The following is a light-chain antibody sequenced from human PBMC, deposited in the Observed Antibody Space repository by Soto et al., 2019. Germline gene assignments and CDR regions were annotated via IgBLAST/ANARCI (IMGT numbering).Light chain of an antibody. J-gene: IGLJ7*01. Sequence: QSVLTQPPSASGSPGQSVTISCTGTSNDVGAYNFISWYQQHPGKAPKLMIYEVNKRPSGVPDRFSDSKSGNTASLTVSGLQAEDEADYYCSSYGGSNNLLFGGGTQLTVL. CDR1: SNDVGAYNF. V-gene: IGLV2-8*01. CDR2: EVN. CDR3: SSYGGSNNLL.